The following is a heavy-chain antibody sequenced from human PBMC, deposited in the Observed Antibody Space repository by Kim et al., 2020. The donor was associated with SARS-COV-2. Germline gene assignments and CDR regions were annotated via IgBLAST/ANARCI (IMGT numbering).Heavy chain of an antibody. D-gene: IGHD3-22*01. CDR3: ARDSGTELLPPLYYGMDV. CDR2: IYSGGNT. Sequence: GGSLRLSCAASGFTVSRNHMSWVHQAPGKGLEWVSLIYSGGNTYYEDSVKGRFTISRHNSKNSLYLQMNSLRPEDTAVYYCARDSGTELLPPLYYGMDV. V-gene: IGHV3-53*04. CDR1: GFTVSRNH. J-gene: IGHJ6*01.